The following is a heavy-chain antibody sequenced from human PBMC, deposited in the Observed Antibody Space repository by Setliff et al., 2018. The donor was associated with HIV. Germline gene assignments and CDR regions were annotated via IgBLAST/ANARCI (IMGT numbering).Heavy chain of an antibody. Sequence: SVKVSCKASGGTFSSYAISWVRQAPGQGLEWMGRIIPMFGTANYAQKFQGRVTITADKSTSTAYMELSSLRSEDTAVYYRARDKDAIYYGSGSFFYYYYMDVWGKGTTVTVSS. V-gene: IGHV1-69*06. CDR1: GGTFSSYA. CDR3: ARDKDAIYYGSGSFFYYYYMDV. D-gene: IGHD3-10*01. CDR2: IIPMFGTA. J-gene: IGHJ6*03.